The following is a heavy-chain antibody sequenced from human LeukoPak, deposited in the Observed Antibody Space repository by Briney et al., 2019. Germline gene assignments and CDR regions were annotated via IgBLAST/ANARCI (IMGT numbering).Heavy chain of an antibody. D-gene: IGHD3-22*01. V-gene: IGHV4-4*07. CDR1: GGPISSYY. J-gene: IGHJ3*02. CDR3: ARDPTMTPSGDAFDI. Sequence: SETLSLTCTVSGGPISSYYWSWIRQPAGKELEWIGRIYTSGSTNYNPSPKSRVTMSVDTSKNQFSLKLSSVTAADTAVYYCARDPTMTPSGDAFDIWGQGTMVTVSS. CDR2: IYTSGST.